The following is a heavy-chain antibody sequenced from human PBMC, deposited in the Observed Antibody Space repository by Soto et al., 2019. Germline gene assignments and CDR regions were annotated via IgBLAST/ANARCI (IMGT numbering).Heavy chain of an antibody. V-gene: IGHV4-59*08. CDR1: GGSMSSYY. J-gene: IGHJ4*02. Sequence: SETLSLTCTVSGGSMSSYYWSWIRQPPGKGLEWIGYVYYSGSTSYNPSLKSRVTTSVDTSKNQFSLKLTSVTAADTAVYYCARGYLPSPLYFDLWGQGTLVTVSS. CDR2: VYYSGST. CDR3: ARGYLPSPLYFDL. D-gene: IGHD6-13*01.